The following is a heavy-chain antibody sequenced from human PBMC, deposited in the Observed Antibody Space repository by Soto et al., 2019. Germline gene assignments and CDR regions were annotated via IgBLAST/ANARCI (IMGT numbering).Heavy chain of an antibody. V-gene: IGHV3-15*07. J-gene: IGHJ6*02. D-gene: IGHD3-22*01. Sequence: EVQLVESGGGLVEPGGSLRLSCAASGFTFSNAWMNWVRQAPGKGLEWVGRIKSKTDGGTTDYAAVVKGRFTISRDDAXNKMYLQMQSLKTEDTAVYYCTTLGQYYDSSPRDVLGQGTTVTVSS. CDR2: IKSKTDGGTT. CDR3: TTLGQYYDSSPRDV. CDR1: GFTFSNAW.